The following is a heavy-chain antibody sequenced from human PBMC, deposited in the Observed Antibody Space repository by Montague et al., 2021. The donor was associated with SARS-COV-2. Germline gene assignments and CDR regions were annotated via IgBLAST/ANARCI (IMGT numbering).Heavy chain of an antibody. J-gene: IGHJ2*01. CDR2: IYYSGST. V-gene: IGHV4-31*03. CDR3: ARSPEPMIILIITSLNWYFDL. Sequence: TLSLTRTVSGGSISSGGCYWSWVRQHPGKGLEWIGYIYYSGSTYYNPSLKSRVTISVDTSKNQFSLKMSSVTAADTAVYYCARSPEPMIILIITSLNWYFDLWGRGTLVTVSS. CDR1: GGSISSGGCY. D-gene: IGHD3-22*01.